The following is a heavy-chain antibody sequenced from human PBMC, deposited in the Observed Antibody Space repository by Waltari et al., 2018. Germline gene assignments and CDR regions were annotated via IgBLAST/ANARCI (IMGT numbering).Heavy chain of an antibody. CDR1: GFTFSSYG. CDR3: AKDGYTGYDFYFDY. J-gene: IGHJ4*02. D-gene: IGHD5-12*01. V-gene: IGHV3-30*18. CDR2: IWFDGSNK. Sequence: QVQLVESGGGVVQPGRSLRLSCAASGFTFSSYGRHWVRQAPGKGLEWVAVIWFDGSNKYYADSVTGRFTISRDNSKNTLYLQMNSLRGEDTAMYYCAKDGYTGYDFYFDYWGQGTLVTVSS.